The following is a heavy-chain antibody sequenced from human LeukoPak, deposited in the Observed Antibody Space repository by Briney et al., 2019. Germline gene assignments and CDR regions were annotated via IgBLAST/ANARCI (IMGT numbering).Heavy chain of an antibody. CDR2: IYHSGST. CDR3: ARGTVVATVYYFDY. D-gene: IGHD1-26*01. CDR1: DYSISSGYY. V-gene: IGHV4-38-2*02. Sequence: PSETLSLTCTVSDYSISSGYYWGWIRQPPGKGLEWIGSIYHSGSTYYNPSLKSRVTISVDTSKDQFSLKLSSVTAADTAVYYCARGTVVATVYYFDYWGQGTLVTVSS. J-gene: IGHJ4*02.